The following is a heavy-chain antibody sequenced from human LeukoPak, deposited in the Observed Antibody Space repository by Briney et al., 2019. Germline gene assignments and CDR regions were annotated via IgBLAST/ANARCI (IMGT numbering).Heavy chain of an antibody. CDR3: AKRYNWNYVIDP. V-gene: IGHV1-69*05. J-gene: IGHJ5*02. D-gene: IGHD1-7*01. CDR2: IIPIFGTA. CDR1: GGTFSSYA. Sequence: SVKVSCKASGGTFSSYAISWVRQAPGRGLEWMGGIIPIFGTANYAQKFQGRVTMTRNTSISTAYMELSSLRSEDTAVHYCAKRYNWNYVIDPWGQGTLVTVSS.